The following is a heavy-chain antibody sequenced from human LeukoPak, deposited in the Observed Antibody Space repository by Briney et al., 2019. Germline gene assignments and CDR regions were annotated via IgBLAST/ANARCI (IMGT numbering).Heavy chain of an antibody. D-gene: IGHD2-15*01. Sequence: GGSLRLSCAASGFTFSSYAMSWVRQAPGKGLEWVSAISGSGGSTYYADSVKGRFTISRDNSKNTLYLQMNSLRAEDTAVYYCAKTYCSGGSCYSERSMDVWGQGTMVTVSS. V-gene: IGHV3-23*01. CDR3: AKTYCSGGSCYSERSMDV. CDR2: ISGSGGST. J-gene: IGHJ6*02. CDR1: GFTFSSYA.